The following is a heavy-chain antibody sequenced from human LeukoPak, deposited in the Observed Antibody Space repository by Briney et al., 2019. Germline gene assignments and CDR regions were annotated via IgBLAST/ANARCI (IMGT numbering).Heavy chain of an antibody. CDR2: ISWNSGSI. Sequence: GGSLRLSCAASGFTFDDYAMHWVRHAPGKGLEWVSGISWNSGSIGYADSVKGRFTISRDNAKKSLYLQVNRLRADDTAVYHCARVRSAAAGPLDYWGQGTLVTVSS. D-gene: IGHD6-13*01. CDR3: ARVRSAAAGPLDY. V-gene: IGHV3-9*01. J-gene: IGHJ4*02. CDR1: GFTFDDYA.